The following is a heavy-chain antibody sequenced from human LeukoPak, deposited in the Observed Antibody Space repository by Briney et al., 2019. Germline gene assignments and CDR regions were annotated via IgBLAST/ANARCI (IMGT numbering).Heavy chain of an antibody. Sequence: ASVKVSCKASGYTFTGYYIHWVRQAPGQGLEWMGWINPNSGGTNYAQKYQGRVTMTRDTPISTAYMELSRLRSDDTAVYYCARFTSGYYGYFDYWGQGTLVTVSS. J-gene: IGHJ4*02. V-gene: IGHV1-2*02. CDR3: ARFTSGYYGYFDY. CDR2: INPNSGGT. CDR1: GYTFTGYY. D-gene: IGHD3-22*01.